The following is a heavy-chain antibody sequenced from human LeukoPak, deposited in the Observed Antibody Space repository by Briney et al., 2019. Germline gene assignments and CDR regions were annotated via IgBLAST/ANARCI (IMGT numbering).Heavy chain of an antibody. CDR2: INHSGST. Sequence: SETLSLTCAVYGGSFSGYYWSWIRQPPGKGLEWIGEINHSGSTNYNPSLNSRVTISVDTSKNQFSLKLSSVTAADTAVYYCARKRWLQFPFDYWGQGTLVTVSS. V-gene: IGHV4-34*01. CDR3: ARKRWLQFPFDY. J-gene: IGHJ4*02. D-gene: IGHD5-24*01. CDR1: GGSFSGYY.